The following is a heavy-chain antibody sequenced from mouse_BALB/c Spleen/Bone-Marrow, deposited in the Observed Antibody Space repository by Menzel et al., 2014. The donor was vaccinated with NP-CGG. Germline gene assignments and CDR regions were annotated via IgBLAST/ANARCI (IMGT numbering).Heavy chain of an antibody. CDR2: IDPAYVNT. CDR1: GFNIKDTY. D-gene: IGHD1-1*01. Sequence: VQLQQSGAELVKPGASVKLSCTASGFNIKDTYMHWVKQRPEQGLEWIGRIDPAYVNTKYDPKFQGRATITADTSSNTASLQLSSLTSEDTAVYCCASCVYGYYFDYWGHGTTLTVSS. CDR3: ASCVYGYYFDY. V-gene: IGHV14-3*02. J-gene: IGHJ2*01.